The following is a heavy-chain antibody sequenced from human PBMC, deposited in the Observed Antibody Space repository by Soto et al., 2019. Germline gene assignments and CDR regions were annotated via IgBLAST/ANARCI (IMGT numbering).Heavy chain of an antibody. CDR3: ARAGITIFGVVGLGAAYYYGMDV. CDR2: INHSGST. CDR1: GGSFSGYY. J-gene: IGHJ6*02. Sequence: PSETLSLTCAVYGGSFSGYYWSWIRQPPGKGLEWIGEINHSGSTNYNPSLKSRVTISVDTSKNQFSLKLSSVTAADTAVYYCARAGITIFGVVGLGAAYYYGMDVWGQGTTVTVSS. V-gene: IGHV4-34*01. D-gene: IGHD3-3*01.